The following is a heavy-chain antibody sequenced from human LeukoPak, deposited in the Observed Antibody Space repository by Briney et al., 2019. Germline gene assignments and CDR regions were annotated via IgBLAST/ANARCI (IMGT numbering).Heavy chain of an antibody. D-gene: IGHD6-13*01. Sequence: PGGSLRLSCVASGINFSSYWMYWVRQAPGKGLACISRIKFDGTSTTYADSVKGRFTVSRDNAKSTLYLQMNSLRVEDTAVYYCARRSAAKSGFDYWGQGTVVSVSS. J-gene: IGHJ4*02. CDR1: GINFSSYW. V-gene: IGHV3-74*01. CDR3: ARRSAAKSGFDY. CDR2: IKFDGTST.